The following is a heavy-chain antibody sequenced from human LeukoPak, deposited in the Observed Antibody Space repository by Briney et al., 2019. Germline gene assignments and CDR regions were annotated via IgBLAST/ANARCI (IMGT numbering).Heavy chain of an antibody. J-gene: IGHJ4*02. Sequence: ASVKVSCKASGYTFTSYGISWVRQAPGQGLEWMGWISAYNGNTNYAQKLQGRVTMTTDTSTSTAYMELRSLRSDDTAVYYCARGLRYFDWLQEYYFDYWSQGTLVTVSS. D-gene: IGHD3-9*01. CDR3: ARGLRYFDWLQEYYFDY. CDR2: ISAYNGNT. V-gene: IGHV1-18*01. CDR1: GYTFTSYG.